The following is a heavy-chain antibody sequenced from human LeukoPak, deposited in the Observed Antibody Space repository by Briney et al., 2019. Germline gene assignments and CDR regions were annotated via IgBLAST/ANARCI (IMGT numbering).Heavy chain of an antibody. CDR2: ISGSGGST. CDR3: AKSMITFVGVIGNAFDI. J-gene: IGHJ3*02. Sequence: GGSLRLSCAASGFTFSSYAMHWVRQAPGKGLEWVSAISGSGGSTYYADSVKGRFTISRDNSKNTLYLQMNSLRAEDTAVYYCAKSMITFVGVIGNAFDIWGQGTMVTVSS. V-gene: IGHV3-23*01. CDR1: GFTFSSYA. D-gene: IGHD3-16*02.